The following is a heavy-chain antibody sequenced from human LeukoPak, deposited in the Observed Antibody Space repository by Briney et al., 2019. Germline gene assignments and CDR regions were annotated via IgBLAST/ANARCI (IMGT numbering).Heavy chain of an antibody. J-gene: IGHJ4*02. CDR3: ARARALTGYYNY. D-gene: IGHD3-9*01. CDR1: GYTLTSYG. CDR2: ISAYSGNT. Sequence: ASVKVSCKASGYTLTSYGISWVRQAPGQGLEWMGWISAYSGNTNYAQKLQGRVTMTTNTSTNTAYMELRSLRSDDTAMYYCARARALTGYYNYWGQGTLVTVSS. V-gene: IGHV1-18*01.